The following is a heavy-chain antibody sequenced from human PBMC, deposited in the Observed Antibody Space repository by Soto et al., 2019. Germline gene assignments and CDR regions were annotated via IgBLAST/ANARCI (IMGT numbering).Heavy chain of an antibody. J-gene: IGHJ4*02. CDR1: GFTFSSYV. CDR3: AKDSLAYYFDS. Sequence: PGGSLRLSCAASGFTFSSYVMSWVRQAPGKGLEWVSSFTGSGGTTYYADSVKGRFTISRDNSKNTLYLQMNNLGAEDTAVYYCAKDSLAYYFDSWGQGTLVTVSS. CDR2: FTGSGGTT. V-gene: IGHV3-23*01.